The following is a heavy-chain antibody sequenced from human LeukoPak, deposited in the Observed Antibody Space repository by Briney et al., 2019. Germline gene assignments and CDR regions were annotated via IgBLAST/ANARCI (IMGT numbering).Heavy chain of an antibody. Sequence: PSETLSLTCTVAGGSISSSSYYWGWIRQPPGKGLEWIGSIYYSGSTYYNPSLKSRVTISVDTSKNQFSLTLSSVTAADTAVYYCARYYCSSTSCYDSDAFDIWGQGTMVTVSS. CDR1: GGSISSSSYY. J-gene: IGHJ3*02. CDR3: ARYYCSSTSCYDSDAFDI. D-gene: IGHD2-2*01. CDR2: IYYSGST. V-gene: IGHV4-39*01.